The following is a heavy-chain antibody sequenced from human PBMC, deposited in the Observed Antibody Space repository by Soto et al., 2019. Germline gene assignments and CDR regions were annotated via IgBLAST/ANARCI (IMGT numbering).Heavy chain of an antibody. CDR3: ARACGDYCLTPRAFDY. Sequence: QVQLQQWGAGLLKPSETLSLTCGVDGESFSAYYWNWIRQPPGKGLEWIGEINHSGNTNYNPSLKSRATISVDPSKNHFPLRLNSVTAADTALYFCARACGDYCLTPRAFDYWGQGALVTVSS. CDR2: INHSGNT. D-gene: IGHD4-17*01. V-gene: IGHV4-34*01. J-gene: IGHJ4*02. CDR1: GESFSAYY.